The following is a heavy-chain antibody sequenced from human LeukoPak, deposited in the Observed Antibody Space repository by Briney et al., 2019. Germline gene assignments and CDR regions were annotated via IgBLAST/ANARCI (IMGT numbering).Heavy chain of an antibody. D-gene: IGHD3-3*01. J-gene: IGHJ4*02. CDR1: GYTFTSYA. Sequence: ASVKVSCKASGYTFTSYAMHWVRQAPGQRLEWMGWINAGNGNTKYSQKLQGRVTITRDTSASTAYMELSSLRSEDTAVYYCARDSAFYDFWSGYYNKGTFDYWGQGTLVTVSS. CDR3: ARDSAFYDFWSGYYNKGTFDY. CDR2: INAGNGNT. V-gene: IGHV1-3*01.